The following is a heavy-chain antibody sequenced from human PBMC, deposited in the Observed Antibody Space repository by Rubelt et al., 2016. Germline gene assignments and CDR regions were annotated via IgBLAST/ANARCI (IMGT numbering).Heavy chain of an antibody. CDR2: TSGSGAHI. CDR3: ARVGDYGSGSQYNPLDF. D-gene: IGHD3-10*01. J-gene: IGHJ4*02. Sequence: GLEWVSTTSGSGAHIYYADSVKGRFTISRDNSNNFLYLQMNSLRAEDTAVYYCARVGDYGSGSQYNPLDFWGQGTLVTVSS. V-gene: IGHV3-21*01.